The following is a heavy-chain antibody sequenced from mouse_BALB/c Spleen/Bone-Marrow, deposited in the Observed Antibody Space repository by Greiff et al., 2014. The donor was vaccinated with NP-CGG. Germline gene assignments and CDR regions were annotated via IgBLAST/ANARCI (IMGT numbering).Heavy chain of an antibody. CDR1: GFNIKDTY. J-gene: IGHJ3*01. V-gene: IGHV14-3*02. D-gene: IGHD1-1*01. CDR2: IDPAYGNT. CDR3: ATYYYGSSWGFAY. Sequence: VQLKESGAELVKPGASVKLSCTASGFNIKDTYMHWVKQRPEQGLEWIGRIDPAYGNTKYDPKFQGKATITANTSSNTAYLQLSSLTSEDTSVYYCATYYYGSSWGFAYWGQGTLVTVSA.